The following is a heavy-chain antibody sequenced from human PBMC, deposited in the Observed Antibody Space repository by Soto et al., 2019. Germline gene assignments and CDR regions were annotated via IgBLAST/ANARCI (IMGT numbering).Heavy chain of an antibody. CDR1: GYTFTSYD. J-gene: IGHJ4*02. D-gene: IGHD5-12*01. CDR3: YVDIVATIMGDY. Sequence: ASVKVSCKASGYTFTSYDINWVRQATGQGLEWMGWMNPNSGNTGYAQKFQGRVTMTRNTSISTAYMELSRLRSEDTAVYYCYVDIVATIMGDYWGQGTLVTVSS. V-gene: IGHV1-8*02. CDR2: MNPNSGNT.